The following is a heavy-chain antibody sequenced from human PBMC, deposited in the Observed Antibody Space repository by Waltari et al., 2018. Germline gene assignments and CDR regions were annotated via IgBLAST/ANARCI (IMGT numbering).Heavy chain of an antibody. D-gene: IGHD5-12*01. CDR1: GASIITYY. CDR2: IYYTGSS. V-gene: IGHV4-59*01. CDR3: VKSKGGLDI. Sequence: QVQLQESGPGLVKPSETLPLTCSVSGASIITYYWSWIRQPPGKGLEWIGNIYYTGSSEQNPSLKSRVTISVDTSKNQFSLRLNSVTAADTAVYYCVKSKGGLDIWGQGKMVIVSS. J-gene: IGHJ3*02.